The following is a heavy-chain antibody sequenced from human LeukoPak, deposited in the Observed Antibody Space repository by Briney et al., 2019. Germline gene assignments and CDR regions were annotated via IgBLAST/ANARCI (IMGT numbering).Heavy chain of an antibody. CDR3: ARGVEGATTWHLGLVY. CDR2: IIPILGIA. V-gene: IGHV1-69*04. Sequence: ASVKVSCKASGGTFSSYAISWVRQAPGQGLEWMGRIIPILGIANYAQKFQGGVTITADKSTSTAYMELSSLRSEDTAVYYCARGVEGATTWHLGLVYWGQGTLVTVSS. CDR1: GGTFSSYA. J-gene: IGHJ4*02. D-gene: IGHD1-26*01.